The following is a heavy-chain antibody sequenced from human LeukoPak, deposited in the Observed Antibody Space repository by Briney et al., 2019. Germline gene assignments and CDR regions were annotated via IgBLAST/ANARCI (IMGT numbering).Heavy chain of an antibody. CDR1: GGSISSYY. Sequence: SETLSLTCTVSGGSISSYYWSWIRQPAGKGLEWIGRIYTSGSTNYNPSLKSRVTMSVDTSKNQFSLKLSSVTAADTAVYYCARDRYYYDSSGYGLWFDPWGQGTLVTVSS. CDR2: IYTSGST. V-gene: IGHV4-4*07. D-gene: IGHD3-22*01. J-gene: IGHJ5*02. CDR3: ARDRYYYDSSGYGLWFDP.